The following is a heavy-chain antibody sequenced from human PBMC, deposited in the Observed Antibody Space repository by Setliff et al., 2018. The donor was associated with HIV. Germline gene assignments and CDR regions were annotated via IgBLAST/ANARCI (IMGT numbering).Heavy chain of an antibody. V-gene: IGHV3-11*06. D-gene: IGHD4-17*01. CDR2: ISSSSSYT. CDR3: ARGPTTVTNYYYYYMDV. J-gene: IGHJ6*03. Sequence: GGSLILSCAASGFTFSDYYMSWIRQAPGKGLEWVSYISSSSSYTNYADSVKGRFTISRDNDRNSLYLQMNGLRAEDTAVYYCARGPTTVTNYYYYYMDVWGKGTTVTVSS. CDR1: GFTFSDYY.